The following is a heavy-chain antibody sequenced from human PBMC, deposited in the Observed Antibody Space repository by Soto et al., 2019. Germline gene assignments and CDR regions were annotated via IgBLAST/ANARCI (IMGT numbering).Heavy chain of an antibody. D-gene: IGHD3-10*01. CDR2: ISGSGGST. CDR1: GFTFSSYA. V-gene: IGHV3-23*01. Sequence: PGGSLRLSCAASGFTFSSYAMSWVRQAPGKGLEWVSAISGSGGSTYYADSVKGRFTISRDNSKNTLYLQMNSLRAEDTAVYYCAKDFKISGGHYGSLNYYYGMDVWGQGTTVTGSS. J-gene: IGHJ6*02. CDR3: AKDFKISGGHYGSLNYYYGMDV.